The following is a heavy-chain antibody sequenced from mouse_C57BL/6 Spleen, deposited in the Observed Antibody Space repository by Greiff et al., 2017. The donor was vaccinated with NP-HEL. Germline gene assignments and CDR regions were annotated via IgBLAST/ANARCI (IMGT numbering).Heavy chain of an antibody. J-gene: IGHJ2*01. Sequence: QVQLQQPGAELVMPGASVKLSCKASGYTFTGYWMHWVKQRPGQGLEWIGEIDPSDSYTNYNQKFKGKSTLTVDKSSSTAYMQLSSLTSEDSAVYYCARLRTVATNFDYWGQGTTLTVSS. D-gene: IGHD1-1*01. CDR2: IDPSDSYT. V-gene: IGHV1-69*01. CDR1: GYTFTGYW. CDR3: ARLRTVATNFDY.